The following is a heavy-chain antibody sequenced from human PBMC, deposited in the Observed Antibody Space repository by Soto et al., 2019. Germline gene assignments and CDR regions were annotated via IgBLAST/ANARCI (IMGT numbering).Heavy chain of an antibody. CDR2: INSGGST. Sequence: GGSLGLSCAASGFTFSSYTMHWVRQAPGKGLEYVSAINSGGSTYYANSVKGRFTISRDNSKNTLYLQMDSLRAEDMAVYNCASAGFCSGGPCYADYWGQGT. CDR3: ASAGFCSGGPCYADY. D-gene: IGHD2-15*01. V-gene: IGHV3-64*01. CDR1: GFTFSSYT. J-gene: IGHJ4*02.